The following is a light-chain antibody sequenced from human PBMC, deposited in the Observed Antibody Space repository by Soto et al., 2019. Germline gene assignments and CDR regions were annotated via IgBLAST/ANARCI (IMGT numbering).Light chain of an antibody. CDR1: QSISTW. V-gene: IGKV1-5*01. J-gene: IGKJ4*01. CDR2: DAS. Sequence: DSQMTQSPSTLSASVGDRVTITCRASQSISTWLAWYQQKPGKAPKLLIYDASTLQSGVPSRFSGSGSGTEFTLTISSLQPDDSATYYCQQYSSYSLTFGGGTKVDIK. CDR3: QQYSSYSLT.